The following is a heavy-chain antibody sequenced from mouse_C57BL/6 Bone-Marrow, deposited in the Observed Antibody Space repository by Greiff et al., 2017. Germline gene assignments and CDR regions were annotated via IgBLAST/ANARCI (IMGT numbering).Heavy chain of an antibody. Sequence: QVQLQQSGAELVRPGASVKLSCKASGYTFTDYYINWVKQRPGQGLEWIARIYPGSGNTYSNEKFKGKATLTAEKSSSTAYMQLSSLTSEDSAVYFCAGAMDYWGQGTSVTVSS. J-gene: IGHJ4*01. CDR2: IYPGSGNT. V-gene: IGHV1-76*01. CDR1: GYTFTDYY. CDR3: AGAMDY.